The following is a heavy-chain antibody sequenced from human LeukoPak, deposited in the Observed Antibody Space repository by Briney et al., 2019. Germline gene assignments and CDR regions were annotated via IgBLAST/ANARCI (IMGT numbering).Heavy chain of an antibody. CDR1: GGSISTGGYY. J-gene: IGHJ4*02. V-gene: IGHV4-31*03. Sequence: SETLSLTCSVSGGSISTGGYYWSWIRQHPVKGLEWIGYIYYSGSTFYNPSLNSRSTVSFDTSKNQFSLKVSSVTAADTAVYYCARRNPVQGYFDYWGQGALVTVSS. CDR2: IYYSGST. CDR3: ARRNPVQGYFDY.